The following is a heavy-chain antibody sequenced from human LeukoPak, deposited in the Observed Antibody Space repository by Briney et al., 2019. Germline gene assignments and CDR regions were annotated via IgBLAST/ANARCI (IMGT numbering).Heavy chain of an antibody. CDR1: GFTFSSYG. CDR2: ISNDGRGI. CDR3: AGEACSGSGHSDFFDY. V-gene: IGHV3-30*03. D-gene: IGHD2-15*01. Sequence: GGSLRLSCAASGFTFSSYGMHWVRQAPAKGLEWVAVISNDGRGIYYADSVKGRFTISRDNSKNTLYLQVNSLRAEDTAVYSCAGEACSGSGHSDFFDYWGVGTLVRVSS. J-gene: IGHJ4*02.